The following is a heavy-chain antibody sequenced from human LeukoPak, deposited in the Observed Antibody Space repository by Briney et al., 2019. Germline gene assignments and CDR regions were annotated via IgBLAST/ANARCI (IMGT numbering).Heavy chain of an antibody. CDR3: ARASSGSWIDY. D-gene: IGHD1-26*01. J-gene: IGHJ4*02. CDR1: GGSISNYY. Sequence: SPETLSLTCTVSGGSISNYYWSWIRQPPGKGLEWIGYIYYSGSTNYNPSLKSRVTISLDTSKNQFSLRLSSVTAADTAVYYCARASSGSWIDYWGQGTLVTVSS. CDR2: IYYSGST. V-gene: IGHV4-59*01.